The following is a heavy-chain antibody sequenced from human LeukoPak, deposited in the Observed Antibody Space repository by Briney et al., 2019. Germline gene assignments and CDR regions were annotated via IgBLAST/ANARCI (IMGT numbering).Heavy chain of an antibody. V-gene: IGHV3-30*18. D-gene: IGHD2-21*02. CDR3: AKDPATAAEFDY. Sequence: PGGSLRLSRAASGFTFSSYGMHWVRQAPGKGLEWVAVISYDGSNKYYADSVKGRFTISRDNSKNTLYLQMNSLRAGDTAVYYCAKDPATAAEFDYWGQGTLVTVSS. J-gene: IGHJ4*02. CDR1: GFTFSSYG. CDR2: ISYDGSNK.